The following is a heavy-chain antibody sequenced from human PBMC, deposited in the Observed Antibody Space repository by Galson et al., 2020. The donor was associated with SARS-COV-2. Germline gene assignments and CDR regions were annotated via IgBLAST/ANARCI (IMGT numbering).Heavy chain of an antibody. CDR2: IYNSGST. CDR3: AGTPGLFGCYFDC. J-gene: IGHJ4*02. D-gene: IGHD3-16*01. V-gene: IGHV4-30-4*01. Sequence: SETLSLTCTVSGGSISSGDYYWSWIRQPPGKGLEWIGYIYNSGSTYYNPSLKSRVTISVDTSKNQFSLKLSSVTAADTAVYYCAGTPGLFGCYFDCWGQGTLVTVSS. CDR1: GGSISSGDYY.